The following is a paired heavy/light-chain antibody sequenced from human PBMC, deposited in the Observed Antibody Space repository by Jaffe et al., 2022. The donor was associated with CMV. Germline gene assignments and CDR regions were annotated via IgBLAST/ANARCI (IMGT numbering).Light chain of an antibody. J-gene: IGKJ3*01. CDR3: QQRTNWPEFT. CDR1: QSVSSY. V-gene: IGKV3-11*01. Sequence: IVLTQSPATLSLSPGETGTLSCRASQSVSSYLAWYQQKPGQAPRLLIYGASNRATGIAARFSGSGSGTDFTLTISSVEPEDFAVYYCQQRTNWPEFTFGPGTKVDIK. CDR2: GAS.
Heavy chain of an antibody. V-gene: IGHV3-64D*06. J-gene: IGHJ4*02. CDR3: VYYGPVGHFDS. D-gene: IGHD3-10*01. CDR2: ITSNGIST. Sequence: EVQLVESGGGLVQPGGSLRLSCSASGLSISTYDMNWVRQAPGKGLKSVSSITSNGISTYYADSVKGRFTVSRDNSKNTLYLHMSSLRPDDTAVYYCVYYGPVGHFDSWGQGTLVTVSS. CDR1: GLSISTYD.